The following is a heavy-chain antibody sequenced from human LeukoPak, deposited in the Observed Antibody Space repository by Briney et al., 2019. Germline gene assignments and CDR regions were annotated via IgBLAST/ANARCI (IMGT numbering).Heavy chain of an antibody. CDR1: GFTFSSYS. Sequence: GGYLRLYCAASGFTFSSYSMNWVRQAPGKGLEWVSSISSSSSYIYYADSVKGRFTISRDNAKNSLYLQMNSLRAEDTAVYYCARDLDYGDYAFDYWGQGTLVTVSS. CDR3: ARDLDYGDYAFDY. D-gene: IGHD4-17*01. J-gene: IGHJ4*02. CDR2: ISSSSSYI. V-gene: IGHV3-21*01.